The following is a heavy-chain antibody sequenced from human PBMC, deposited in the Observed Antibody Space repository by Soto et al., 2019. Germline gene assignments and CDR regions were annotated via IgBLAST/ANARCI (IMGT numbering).Heavy chain of an antibody. CDR3: TTRGGSYRPAWEYYYYGMDV. D-gene: IGHD1-26*01. CDR2: IYHSGSA. J-gene: IGHJ6*02. V-gene: IGHV4-4*02. Sequence: SETLSLTCAVSGGSISSRRWWSWVRQPPGKGLEWIGEIYHSGSANYNPSLKSRVTISVDKSKSQFSLQMNSLKTEDTAVYYCTTRGGSYRPAWEYYYYGMDVWGQGTTVTVSS. CDR1: GGSISSRRW.